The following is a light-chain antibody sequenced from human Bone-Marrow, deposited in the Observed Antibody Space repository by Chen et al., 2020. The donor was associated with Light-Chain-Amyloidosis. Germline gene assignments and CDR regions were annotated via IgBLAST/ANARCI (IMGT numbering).Light chain of an antibody. CDR1: DLPTKY. CDR2: RDT. J-gene: IGLJ2*01. V-gene: IGLV3-25*03. Sequence: SYELTQPPSVSASPGQTARITRSGADLPTKYAYGYQQKPGQAPVLVIHRDTERPSGISERFAGSSSGTTATLTISGVQAEDEADDHCQSADSSGTYEVIFGGGTKLTVL. CDR3: QSADSSGTYEVI.